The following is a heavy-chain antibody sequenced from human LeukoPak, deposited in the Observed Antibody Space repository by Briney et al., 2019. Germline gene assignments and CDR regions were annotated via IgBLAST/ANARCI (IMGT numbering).Heavy chain of an antibody. CDR2: IYYSGST. J-gene: IGHJ3*02. D-gene: IGHD3-22*01. CDR3: ARLHYYDSSGYYFDAFDI. V-gene: IGHV4-61*01. CDR1: GGSISSGSYY. Sequence: PSETLSLTCTVSGGSISSGSYYWSWIRQPPGKGLEWIGYIYYSGSTNYNPSLKSRVTISVDTSKNQFSLKLSSVTAADTAVYYCARLHYYDSSGYYFDAFDIWGQGTMVTVSS.